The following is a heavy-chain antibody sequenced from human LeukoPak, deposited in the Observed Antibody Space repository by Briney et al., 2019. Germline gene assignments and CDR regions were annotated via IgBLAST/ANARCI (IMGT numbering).Heavy chain of an antibody. CDR3: ARLYVWGKYVDY. Sequence: SETLSLTCTVSGGSISSYYWSWIRQPPGKGLEWIGEINHSGSTNYNPSLKSRVTISVDTSKNQFSLKLSSVTAADTAVYYCARLYVWGKYVDYWGQGTLVTVSS. CDR2: INHSGST. D-gene: IGHD3-16*01. V-gene: IGHV4-34*01. J-gene: IGHJ4*02. CDR1: GGSISSYY.